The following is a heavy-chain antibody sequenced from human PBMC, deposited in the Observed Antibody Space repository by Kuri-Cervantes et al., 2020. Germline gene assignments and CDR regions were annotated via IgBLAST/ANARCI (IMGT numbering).Heavy chain of an antibody. V-gene: IGHV4-59*12. CDR2: IYYSGST. D-gene: IGHD4-23*01. Sequence: SEILSLTCTVSGSSISSYYWSWIRQPPGKGLEWIGYIYYSGSTNYNPPLKSRVTISVDTSKNQFSLKLSSVTAADTAVYYCATFYRGYWGQGTLVTVSS. CDR1: GSSISSYY. CDR3: ATFYRGY. J-gene: IGHJ4*02.